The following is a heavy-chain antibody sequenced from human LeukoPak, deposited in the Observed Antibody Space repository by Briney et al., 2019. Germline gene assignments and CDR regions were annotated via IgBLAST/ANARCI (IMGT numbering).Heavy chain of an antibody. D-gene: IGHD6-25*01. CDR1: GYTFTSYG. CDR3: ARVAAEFRLVEY. V-gene: IGHV1-69*13. Sequence: SVKVSCKASGYTFTSYGISWVRQAPGQGLEWMGGIIPIFGTANYAQKFQGRVTITADESTSTAYMELSSLRSEDTAVYYCARVAAEFRLVEYWGQGTLVTVSS. CDR2: IIPIFGTA. J-gene: IGHJ4*02.